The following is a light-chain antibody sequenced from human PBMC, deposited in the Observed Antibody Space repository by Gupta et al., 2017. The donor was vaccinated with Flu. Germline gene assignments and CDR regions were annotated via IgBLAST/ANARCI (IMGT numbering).Light chain of an antibody. V-gene: IGLV1-44*01. CDR2: HND. Sequence: QSVLTQPPSASGTPGQRVTISCSGSSSNIGSRTVNCYQQFPGTAPKLLIYHNDKRLSGVPAQVSGSKSGTSAALAISGLQAEEEGDDFCEASEDGRTGYLVFGGGTKLTVL. CDR1: SSNIGSRT. CDR3: EASEDGRTGYLV. J-gene: IGLJ2*01.